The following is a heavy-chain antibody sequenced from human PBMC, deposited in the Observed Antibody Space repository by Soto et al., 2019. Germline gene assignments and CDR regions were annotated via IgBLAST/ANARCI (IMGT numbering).Heavy chain of an antibody. J-gene: IGHJ5*02. D-gene: IGHD6-19*01. Sequence: SETLSLTCNMSGDSYSISTYSWSWIRQPPGKALQWIGFIYQSGVTSYNPSLASRVSISLDRSNNQCSLKVKSVTAADTAVYFCAGMPYTSGLRFDPWGPGTLVT. CDR1: GDSYSISTYS. CDR2: IYQSGVT. V-gene: IGHV4-30-2*01. CDR3: AGMPYTSGLRFDP.